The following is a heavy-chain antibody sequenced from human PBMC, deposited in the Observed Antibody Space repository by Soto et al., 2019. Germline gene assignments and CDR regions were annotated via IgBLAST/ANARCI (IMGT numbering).Heavy chain of an antibody. V-gene: IGHV3-49*04. CDR3: TRGIAVADLDY. D-gene: IGHD6-19*01. CDR1: GFTFGDYA. J-gene: IGHJ4*02. CDR2: IRSKAYGGTT. Sequence: LRLSCTASGFTFGDYAMSWVRQAPGKGLEWVGFIRSKAYGGTTEYAASVKGRFTISRDDSKSIAYLQMNSLKTEDTAVYYCTRGIAVADLDYWGQGTLVTVSS.